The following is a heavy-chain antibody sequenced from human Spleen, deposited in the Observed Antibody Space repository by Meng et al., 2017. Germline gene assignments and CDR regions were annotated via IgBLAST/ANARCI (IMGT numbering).Heavy chain of an antibody. D-gene: IGHD1-26*01. CDR1: GFTVNKAW. Sequence: GESLKISCAVSGFTVNKAWMNWARQAPGKGLEWVGRIKSKVDGGTTDYAAPVKGRFTISRDDSENTLYLQMNSLKVEDTAVYYCTTDGIMGAPFDYWGQGTLVTVSS. V-gene: IGHV3-15*01. CDR3: TTDGIMGAPFDY. CDR2: IKSKVDGGTT. J-gene: IGHJ4*02.